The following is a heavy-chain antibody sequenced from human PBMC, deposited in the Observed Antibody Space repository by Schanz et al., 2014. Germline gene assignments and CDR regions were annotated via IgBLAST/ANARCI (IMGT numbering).Heavy chain of an antibody. D-gene: IGHD5-12*01. V-gene: IGHV3-30-3*01. Sequence: QVQLLQFGGGVVQPGRSLRLSCAASGFTFSSYAMHWVRQAPGKGLEWVALISNDGSIKYYADSVEGRFTISRDNSRNTLYLQMHSLRTEDTAVYYCASPSGYSDYGTYFDFWGQGTLVTVSS. J-gene: IGHJ4*02. CDR3: ASPSGYSDYGTYFDF. CDR2: ISNDGSIK. CDR1: GFTFSSYA.